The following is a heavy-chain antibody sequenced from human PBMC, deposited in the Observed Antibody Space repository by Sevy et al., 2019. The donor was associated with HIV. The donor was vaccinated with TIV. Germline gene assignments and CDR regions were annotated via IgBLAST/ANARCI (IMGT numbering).Heavy chain of an antibody. CDR3: ARETDNSARWLDP. V-gene: IGHV3-30*02. CDR1: GFTFNFHG. J-gene: IGHJ5*02. Sequence: GGSLRLSCAASGFTFNFHGMHWVRQAPGKGLEWVAFIWHDGSNKYMADSVKGQFTISRDNSKNTLFLQMNSLTVEDTAVSYSARETDNSARWLDPWGQGTLVTVSS. D-gene: IGHD4-4*01. CDR2: IWHDGSNK.